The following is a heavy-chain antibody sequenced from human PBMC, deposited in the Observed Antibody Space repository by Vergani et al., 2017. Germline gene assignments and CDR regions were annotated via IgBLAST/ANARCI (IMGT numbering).Heavy chain of an antibody. CDR3: AKGHYYDSSGSEDV. CDR1: GFTFSSYA. J-gene: IGHJ6*02. CDR2: ISGSGGST. V-gene: IGHV3-23*01. D-gene: IGHD3-22*01. Sequence: EVQLLESGGGLVQPGGSLRLSCAASGFTFSSYAMSWVRQAPGKGLEWVSAISGSGGSTYYEDSVKGRFTISRDNSKNTLYLQMNSLRAEDTAVYYCAKGHYYDSSGSEDVWGQGTTVTVSS.